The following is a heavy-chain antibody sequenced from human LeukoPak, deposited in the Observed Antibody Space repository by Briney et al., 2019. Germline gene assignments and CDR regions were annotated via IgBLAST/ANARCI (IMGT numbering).Heavy chain of an antibody. J-gene: IGHJ6*03. CDR3: ARDPGYCSGGSCQYYYYYYMDV. D-gene: IGHD2-15*01. Sequence: PGGSLRLSCAASGFTLSSYNMNWVRQAPGKGLEWVSSISSSSSYIYYADSAKGRFTISRDNAKNSLYLQMNSLRAEDTAVYYCARDPGYCSGGSCQYYYYYYMDVWGKGTTVTVSS. CDR1: GFTLSSYN. V-gene: IGHV3-21*01. CDR2: ISSSSSYI.